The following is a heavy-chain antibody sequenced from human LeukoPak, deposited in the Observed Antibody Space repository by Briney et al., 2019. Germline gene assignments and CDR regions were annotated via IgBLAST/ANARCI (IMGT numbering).Heavy chain of an antibody. V-gene: IGHV4-34*01. CDR1: GGSFSGYF. D-gene: IGHD3-10*01. Sequence: PSETLSLTCAVYGGSFSGYFWNWIRQPPGKGLEWIGEINHSGSTHYNPSLKSRVTISIATSKNQISLRLTSVTAADTAVYYCARGPESGSYFAWFGPWGQGTLVTVSS. CDR3: ARGPESGSYFAWFGP. CDR2: INHSGST. J-gene: IGHJ5*02.